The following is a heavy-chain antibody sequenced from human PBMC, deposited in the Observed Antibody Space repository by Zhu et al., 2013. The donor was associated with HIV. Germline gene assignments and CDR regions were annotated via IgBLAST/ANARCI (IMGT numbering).Heavy chain of an antibody. D-gene: IGHD3-3*01. CDR1: GGTFSSYA. CDR3: ARPMTAFGVVKVNYGMDV. J-gene: IGHJ6*02. CDR2: IIPIFGTA. V-gene: IGHV1-69*01. Sequence: QVQLVQSGAEVRKPGSSVKVSCKASGGTFSSYAISWVRQAPGQGLEWMGGIIPIFGTANYAQKFQGRVTITADESTSTAYMELSSLRSEDTAVYYCARPMTAFGVVKVNYGMDVVGPRDHGHRLL.